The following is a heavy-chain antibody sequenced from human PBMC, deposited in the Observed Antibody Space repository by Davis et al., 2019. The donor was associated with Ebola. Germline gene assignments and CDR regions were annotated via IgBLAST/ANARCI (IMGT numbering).Heavy chain of an antibody. CDR1: GFTFTSSA. D-gene: IGHD2-15*01. V-gene: IGHV1-58*02. CDR3: ALPSGSYCSGGSCYSRPDDY. CDR2: IVVGSGNT. J-gene: IGHJ4*02. Sequence: AASVKVSCKASGFTFTSSAMQWVRQARGQRLEWIGWIVVGSGNTNYAQKFQERVTITRDMSTSTAYMELSSLRSEDTAVYYCALPSGSYCSGGSCYSRPDDYWGQGTLVTVSS.